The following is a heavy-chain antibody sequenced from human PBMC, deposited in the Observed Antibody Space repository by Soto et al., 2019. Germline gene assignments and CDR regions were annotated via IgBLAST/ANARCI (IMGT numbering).Heavy chain of an antibody. Sequence: GSLRLSCAASGFTFSSYAMSWVRQAPGKGLEWVSAISGSGGSTYYADSVKGRFTISRDNSKNTLYLQMNSLRAEDTAVYYCARAPKIGSSTSENWLAPWGQGTLVTVSS. CDR2: ISGSGGST. D-gene: IGHD2-2*01. CDR3: ARAPKIGSSTSENWLAP. CDR1: GFTFSSYA. V-gene: IGHV3-23*01. J-gene: IGHJ5*02.